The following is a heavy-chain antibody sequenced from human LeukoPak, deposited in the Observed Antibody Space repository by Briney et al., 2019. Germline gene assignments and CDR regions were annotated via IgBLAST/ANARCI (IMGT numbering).Heavy chain of an antibody. V-gene: IGHV3-23*01. Sequence: GGSLRLSCAASGFTFSSYAMSWVRQAPGKGLEWVSAIVVNGGSTFYADSVKGRFTLSRDNSKNTLYLQMNSLRAEDTAVYYCAKLGPLGYCSSTSCYSVDYWGQGNLVTVSS. D-gene: IGHD2-2*01. CDR1: GFTFSSYA. CDR2: IVVNGGST. CDR3: AKLGPLGYCSSTSCYSVDY. J-gene: IGHJ4*02.